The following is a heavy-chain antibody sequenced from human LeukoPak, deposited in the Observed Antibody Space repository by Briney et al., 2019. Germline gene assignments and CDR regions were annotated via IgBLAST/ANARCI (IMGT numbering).Heavy chain of an antibody. D-gene: IGHD2-2*01. CDR3: VIVPAAKPLFDY. CDR2: ISGSGGST. V-gene: IGHV3-23*01. CDR1: GFTFSSYA. Sequence: GGSLRLSCAASGFTFSSYAMSWVRQAPGKGLEWVSAISGSGGSTYYADSVKGRFTISRDNSKNTLYLQMNSLRAEDTAVYYCVIVPAAKPLFDYWGQGTLVTVSS. J-gene: IGHJ4*02.